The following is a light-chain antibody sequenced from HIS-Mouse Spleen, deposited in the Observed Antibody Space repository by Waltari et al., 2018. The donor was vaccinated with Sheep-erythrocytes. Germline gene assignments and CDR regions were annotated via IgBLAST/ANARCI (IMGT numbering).Light chain of an antibody. CDR1: KWGDTY. V-gene: IGLV3-1*01. CDR2: QET. CDR3: QAWDSSIVV. Sequence: SSELTQPPSVSVSPGQTASITCSGDKWGDTYACWYQQKPGQSPVLVIYQETKRPSGIPERFSGSNSGNTATLTISGTQAMDEADYYCQAWDSSIVVFGGGTKLTVL. J-gene: IGLJ2*01.